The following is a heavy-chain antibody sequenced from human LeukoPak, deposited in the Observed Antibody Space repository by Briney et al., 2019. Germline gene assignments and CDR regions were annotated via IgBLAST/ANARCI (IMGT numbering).Heavy chain of an antibody. CDR2: ISSNGGST. D-gene: IGHD3-22*01. CDR3: ARVVWGYYDSSGYDY. CDR1: GFTFSSYA. V-gene: IGHV3-64*01. Sequence: GGSLRLSCAASGFTFSSYATHWVRQAPGKGLEYVSAISSNGGSTYYANSVKGRFTISRDNSKNTLYLQMGSLRAEDMAVYYCARVVWGYYDSSGYDYWGQGTLVTVSS. J-gene: IGHJ4*02.